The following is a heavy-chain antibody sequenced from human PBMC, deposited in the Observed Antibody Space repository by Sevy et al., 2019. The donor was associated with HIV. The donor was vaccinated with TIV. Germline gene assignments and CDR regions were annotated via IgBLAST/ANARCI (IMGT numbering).Heavy chain of an antibody. CDR1: GFTFSSYG. V-gene: IGHV3-33*01. D-gene: IGHD3-10*01. Sequence: GGSLRLSCAASGFTFSSYGMHWVRQAPGKGLEWVALIWYVGTNKYYADSVKGRFTISRDNSKNPLYLQMNSLRAEQTAVYYCASGAYYYASRSQNFDYWGPGTLVTVSS. J-gene: IGHJ4*02. CDR3: ASGAYYYASRSQNFDY. CDR2: IWYVGTNK.